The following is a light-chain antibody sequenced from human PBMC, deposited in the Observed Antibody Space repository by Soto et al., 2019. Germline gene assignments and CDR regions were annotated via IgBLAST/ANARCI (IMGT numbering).Light chain of an antibody. CDR1: SSDVGGYIY. J-gene: IGLJ1*01. CDR2: GVT. CDR3: SSYTTSSTLYV. V-gene: IGLV2-14*01. Sequence: QSVLTQPASVSGSPGQSITISCTVTSSDVGGYIYVSWYQQHPGRAPKLIIYGVTNRPSGISTRFSGSKSGNTASLTISGLQAEDEADYYCSSYTTSSTLYVFGTGTKVTVL.